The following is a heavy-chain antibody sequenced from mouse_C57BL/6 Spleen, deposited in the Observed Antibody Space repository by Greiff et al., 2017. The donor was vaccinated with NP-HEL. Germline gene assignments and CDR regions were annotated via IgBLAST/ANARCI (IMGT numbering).Heavy chain of an antibody. Sequence: EVQLVESGEGLVKPGGSLKLSCAASGFTFSSYAMSWVRQTPEKRLEWVAYISSGGDYIYYADTVKGRFTISRDNARNTLYLQMSSLKSEDTAMYYCTRELDYYGSSPFAYWGQGTLVTVSA. J-gene: IGHJ3*01. CDR2: ISSGGDYI. CDR1: GFTFSSYA. D-gene: IGHD1-1*01. CDR3: TRELDYYGSSPFAY. V-gene: IGHV5-9-1*02.